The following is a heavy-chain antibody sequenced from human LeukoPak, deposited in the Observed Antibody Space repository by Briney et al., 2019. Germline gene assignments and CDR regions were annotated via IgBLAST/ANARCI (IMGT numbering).Heavy chain of an antibody. CDR2: INPSSGVT. CDR3: APTNSNWYYFDY. CDR1: GYTFTGYY. J-gene: IGHJ4*02. D-gene: IGHD6-13*01. Sequence: ASVKVSCKTSGYTFTGYYMHWVRPAPGQGLEWMGWINPSSGVTNYAQKFQGRVTMTRDTSISTAYMELSRLTSDDTAVYYCAPTNSNWYYFDYWGQGTLVTVSS. V-gene: IGHV1-2*02.